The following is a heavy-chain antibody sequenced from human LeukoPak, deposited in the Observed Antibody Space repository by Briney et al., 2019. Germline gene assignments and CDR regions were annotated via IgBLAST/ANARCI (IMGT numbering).Heavy chain of an antibody. J-gene: IGHJ5*02. CDR1: GGSISSYY. CDR2: INTSGST. D-gene: IGHD6-25*01. Sequence: PSETLSLTCTVSGGSISSYYWTWIRQSAGKGLEWIGRINTSGSTNYNPSLRSRVTMSVNTSKNQFSLNLTSVTAADTAVYSCAREGGDPRWLDPWGQGTLVAVSS. CDR3: AREGGDPRWLDP. V-gene: IGHV4-4*07.